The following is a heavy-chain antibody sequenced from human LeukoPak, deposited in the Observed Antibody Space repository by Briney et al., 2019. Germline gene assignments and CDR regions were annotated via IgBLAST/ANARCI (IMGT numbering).Heavy chain of an antibody. CDR3: ARSEYCGGDCYDWYFDL. CDR1: GGTFSSYA. Sequence: SVKVSCKASGGTFSSYAISWVRQAPGQGLEWMGGIIPIFGTANYAQKFQGRVTITADESTSTAYMELSSLRSEDTAVYYCARSEYCGGDCYDWYFDLWGRGTLVPVSS. V-gene: IGHV1-69*13. D-gene: IGHD2-21*01. J-gene: IGHJ2*01. CDR2: IIPIFGTA.